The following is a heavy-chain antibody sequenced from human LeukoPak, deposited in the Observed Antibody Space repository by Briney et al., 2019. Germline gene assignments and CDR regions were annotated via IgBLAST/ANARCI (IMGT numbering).Heavy chain of an antibody. Sequence: GESLKISFQSSGYSFTTYWIGWVRQMPGKGLEWMGIVYPDDSDTKYSPSFRGHVTISADRSSRTAYLQWSSLKASDTAMYYCVRQDSRGFEFWGQGALVTVSS. V-gene: IGHV5-51*01. D-gene: IGHD3-22*01. CDR2: VYPDDSDT. CDR1: GYSFTTYW. J-gene: IGHJ4*02. CDR3: VRQDSRGFEF.